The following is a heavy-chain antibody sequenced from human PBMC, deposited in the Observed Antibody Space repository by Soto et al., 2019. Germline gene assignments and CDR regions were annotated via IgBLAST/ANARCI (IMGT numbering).Heavy chain of an antibody. J-gene: IGHJ5*02. CDR2: AGKKANDYTT. CDR1: GISLSDNR. D-gene: IGHD1-26*01. Sequence: PGGSRRLSCAAPGISLSDNRMDWVRQAPGRGVEGGGRAGKKANDYTTIHVASVKGRFIISRDDSQNSLYLQMNSLRTGETAVYFCARSIGTSSDLWGQGDTVTVSS. CDR3: ARSIGTSSDL. V-gene: IGHV3-72*01.